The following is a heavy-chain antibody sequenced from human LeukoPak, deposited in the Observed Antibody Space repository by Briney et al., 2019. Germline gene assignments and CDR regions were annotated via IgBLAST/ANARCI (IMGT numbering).Heavy chain of an antibody. CDR3: ACFRGIAVADGI. Sequence: GASVKVSCKASGYTFTSYYMHWVRQAPGQGLEWMGIINPSGGSTSYAQKFQGRVTMTRDTSTSTVYMELSSLRSEDTAVYYCACFRGIAVADGIWGQGTMVTVSS. CDR1: GYTFTSYY. J-gene: IGHJ3*02. D-gene: IGHD6-19*01. V-gene: IGHV1-46*01. CDR2: INPSGGST.